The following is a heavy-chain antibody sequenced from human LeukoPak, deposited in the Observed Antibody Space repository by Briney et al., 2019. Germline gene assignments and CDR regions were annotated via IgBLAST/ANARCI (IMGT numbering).Heavy chain of an antibody. V-gene: IGHV3-23*01. J-gene: IGHJ3*02. CDR2: ILSSGGST. CDR3: AKDRVQPLLHPDAFDI. CDR1: GFSFSSYA. D-gene: IGHD2-15*01. Sequence: PGGSLRLSCAASGFSFSSYAMSWVRQAPGKGLEWVSGILSSGGSTYYADSVKGRFTISRDNSKNTVYVQMNSLRAEDTAVYYCAKDRVQPLLHPDAFDIWGQGTMVTVSS.